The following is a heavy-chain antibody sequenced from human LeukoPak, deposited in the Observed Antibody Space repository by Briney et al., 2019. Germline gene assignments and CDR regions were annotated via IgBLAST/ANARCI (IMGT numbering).Heavy chain of an antibody. D-gene: IGHD6-13*01. J-gene: IGHJ6*03. Sequence: PGGSLRLSCAASGFTFSSYGMHWVRQAPGKGLEWVAFIRYDGSNKYYADSVKGRFTISRDNSKNTLYLQMNSLRAEDTAVYYCAKDSSIPYYYYYYMDVWGKGTTVTISS. V-gene: IGHV3-30*02. CDR2: IRYDGSNK. CDR3: AKDSSIPYYYYYYMDV. CDR1: GFTFSSYG.